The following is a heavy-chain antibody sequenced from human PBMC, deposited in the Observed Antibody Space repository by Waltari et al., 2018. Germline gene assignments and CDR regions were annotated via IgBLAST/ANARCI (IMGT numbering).Heavy chain of an antibody. CDR2: MSGDGGSI. D-gene: IGHD3-16*01. CDR3: TKDSIVFGGYFDA. V-gene: IGHV3-43*01. CDR1: DLNFEPFA. J-gene: IGHJ4*02. Sequence: EVQLVESGGVVVQRGGSLRLSCAASDLNFEPFAMHWVRQPPGKGLEWVAVMSGDGGSIFYADSVKGRFTISRDNSKKSLYLQMDSLRTEDTALYYCTKDSIVFGGYFDAWGQGTLVAVSS.